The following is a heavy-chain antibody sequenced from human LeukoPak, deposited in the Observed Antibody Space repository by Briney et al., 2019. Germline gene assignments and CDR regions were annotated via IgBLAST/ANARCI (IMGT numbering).Heavy chain of an antibody. J-gene: IGHJ4*02. CDR2: IYTSGST. CDR1: GGSISSGSYY. D-gene: IGHD3-22*01. Sequence: PSETLSLTCTVSGGSISSGSYYWSWIRQPAGKGLEWIGRIYTSGSTNYNPSLKSRVTISVDTSKNQFSLKLSSVTAADTAVYYCARKGDYYDSSGLYDWGQGTLVTVSS. V-gene: IGHV4-61*02. CDR3: ARKGDYYDSSGLYD.